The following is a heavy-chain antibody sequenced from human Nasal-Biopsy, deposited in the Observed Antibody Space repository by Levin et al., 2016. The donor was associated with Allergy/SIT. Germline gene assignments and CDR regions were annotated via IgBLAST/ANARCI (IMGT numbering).Heavy chain of an antibody. CDR1: GVTFSNAW. CDR2: IGSDGDDI. V-gene: IGHV3-21*01. CDR3: ARGAMTGIIYSGNYFDK. J-gene: IGHJ4*02. D-gene: IGHD1-26*01. Sequence: GGSLRLSCAGSGVTFSNAWMNWVRQAPGKGLEWVSSIGSDGDDIYYADSVRGRFTISRDDAKDSLYLQMDSLRADDTAVYYCARGAMTGIIYSGNYFDKWGQGTPVTVSS.